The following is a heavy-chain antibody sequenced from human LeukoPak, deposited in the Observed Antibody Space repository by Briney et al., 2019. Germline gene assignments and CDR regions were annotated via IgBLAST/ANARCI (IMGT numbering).Heavy chain of an antibody. Sequence: GASVKVSCKASGYTFTGYYMHWVRQAPGQGLEWMGWINPNSGGTNYAQKFQGRVTMTRDTSISTAYMELSRLRSDDTAVYYCARDPSYYGSGSPLNFFDYWGQGTLVTVSS. V-gene: IGHV1-2*02. CDR3: ARDPSYYGSGSPLNFFDY. D-gene: IGHD3-10*01. J-gene: IGHJ4*02. CDR1: GYTFTGYY. CDR2: INPNSGGT.